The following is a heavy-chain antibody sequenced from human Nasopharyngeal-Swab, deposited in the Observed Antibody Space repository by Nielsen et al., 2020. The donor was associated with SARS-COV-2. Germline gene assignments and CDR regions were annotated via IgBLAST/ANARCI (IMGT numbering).Heavy chain of an antibody. CDR2: ISYDGSNK. V-gene: IGHV3-30-3*01. CDR3: ARDYTAMLYYYYYMDV. J-gene: IGHJ6*03. Sequence: WILQPPGKGLEWVAVISYDGSNKYYADSVKGRFTISRDNSKNTLYLQMNSLRAEDTAVYYCARDYTAMLYYYYYMDVWGKGTTVTVSS. D-gene: IGHD5-18*01.